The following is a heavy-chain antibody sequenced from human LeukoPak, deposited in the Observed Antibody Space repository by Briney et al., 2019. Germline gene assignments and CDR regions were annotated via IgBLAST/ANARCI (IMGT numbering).Heavy chain of an antibody. CDR2: IFYSGSP. Sequence: SETLSLTCTVSGGSISSYYWSWIRQLPGKGLEWIANIFYSGSPNYNPSLKSRVTISFDTSKNQFSLKLSSVTAADTAVYYCARERVGYYFDYWGQGTLVTVSS. V-gene: IGHV4-59*12. CDR3: ARERVGYYFDY. D-gene: IGHD3-10*01. CDR1: GGSISSYY. J-gene: IGHJ4*02.